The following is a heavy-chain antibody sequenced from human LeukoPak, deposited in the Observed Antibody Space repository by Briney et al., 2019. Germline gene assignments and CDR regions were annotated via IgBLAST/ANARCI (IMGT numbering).Heavy chain of an antibody. CDR2: ISDHGGAT. V-gene: IGHV3-23*01. J-gene: IGHJ5*01. CDR3: AKGYGSGWYDNWFDS. D-gene: IGHD6-19*01. Sequence: PGGSLRLSCAASGFNFSSYAMSWVRQAPGKGLEWVSTISDHGGATYYVDSVKRRLIISRDNSKNTLYLQMDRLRAEDTALYYCAKGYGSGWYDNWFDSWGQGTLVTVSS. CDR1: GFNFSSYA.